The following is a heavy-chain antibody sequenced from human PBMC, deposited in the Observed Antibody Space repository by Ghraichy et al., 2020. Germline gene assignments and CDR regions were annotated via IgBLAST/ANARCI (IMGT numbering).Heavy chain of an antibody. CDR1: GGSISSSSYY. D-gene: IGHD4-17*01. CDR3: ASDGPDVDSDYGDYGAQAD. Sequence: SETLSLTCTVSGGSISSSSYYWGWIRQPPGKGLEWIGSIYYSGSTYYNPSLKSRVTISVDTSKNQFSLKLSSVTAADTAVYYCASDGPDVDSDYGDYGAQADWGQGTLVTVSS. CDR2: IYYSGST. J-gene: IGHJ4*02. V-gene: IGHV4-39*01.